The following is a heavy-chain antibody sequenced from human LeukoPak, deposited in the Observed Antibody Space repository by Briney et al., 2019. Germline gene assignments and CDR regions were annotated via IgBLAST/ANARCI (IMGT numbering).Heavy chain of an antibody. J-gene: IGHJ4*02. D-gene: IGHD2-15*01. CDR1: GGSISSYS. Sequence: PSETLSLTCTVSGGSISSYSWSWIRQPPGKGLEWIGYIYYSGSTNYNPSLKSRVTISIDTSKNQFSLKLSSVTAADTAVYYCATHPPKLCTGGSCSDYWGQGTLVTVS. CDR2: IYYSGST. CDR3: ATHPPKLCTGGSCSDY. V-gene: IGHV4-59*01.